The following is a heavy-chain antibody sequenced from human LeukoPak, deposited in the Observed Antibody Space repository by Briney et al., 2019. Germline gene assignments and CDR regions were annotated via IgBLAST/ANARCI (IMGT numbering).Heavy chain of an antibody. Sequence: SETLSLTCTVSGGSISSYYWSWIRQPPGKGLEWIGYIYYSGSTNYNPSLKSRVTISVDTSKNQFSLKLSSVTAADTAVYYCARGARGYYDSPFDCWGQGTLVTVSS. CDR2: IYYSGST. J-gene: IGHJ4*02. V-gene: IGHV4-59*01. D-gene: IGHD3-22*01. CDR1: GGSISSYY. CDR3: ARGARGYYDSPFDC.